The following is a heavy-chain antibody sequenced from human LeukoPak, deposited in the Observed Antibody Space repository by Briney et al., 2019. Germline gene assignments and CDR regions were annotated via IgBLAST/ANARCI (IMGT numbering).Heavy chain of an antibody. CDR3: VGVQKGFYY. D-gene: IGHD3-3*01. CDR1: GLTFSCYW. V-gene: IGHV3-74*03. J-gene: IGHJ4*02. Sequence: GGALRVSCVASGLTFSCYWMHWVRQARGRGLVWVSLINSDESSTTSADSVKGRITSSRDNAKNTLYLQMNRLRAEDTAVYYCVGVQKGFYYWGQGTLVTVSS. CDR2: INSDESST.